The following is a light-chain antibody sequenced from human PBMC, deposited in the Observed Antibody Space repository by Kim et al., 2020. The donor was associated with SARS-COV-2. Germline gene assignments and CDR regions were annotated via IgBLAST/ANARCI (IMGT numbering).Light chain of an antibody. CDR3: QQYGSCPYA. V-gene: IGKV3-20*01. CDR1: QSVSNNY. J-gene: IGKJ2*01. CDR2: GAS. Sequence: EIVLTQSPGTLSLSPGERATLSCRASQSVSNNYLAWYQQKPGQAPRLLIYGASTRATGIPDRFSGSGSGTDFTLTISRLEPEDFAVYYCQQYGSCPYACRKEPKLDI.